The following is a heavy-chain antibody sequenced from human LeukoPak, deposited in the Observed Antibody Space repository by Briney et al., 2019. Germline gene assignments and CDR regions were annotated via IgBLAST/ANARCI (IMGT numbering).Heavy chain of an antibody. J-gene: IGHJ4*02. CDR3: ARGIVEVAGVSDHFDY. CDR2: ISPDGSDK. CDR1: GFTFSSYW. D-gene: IGHD2-2*01. V-gene: IGHV3-7*01. Sequence: PGGSLRLSCVAYGFTFSSYWMNWVRQAPGKGLERVGTISPDGSDKYYVDSVKGRFTISRDNAKTSLYLQINSLRADDTALYFCARGIVEVAGVSDHFDYWGQGTLITVSS.